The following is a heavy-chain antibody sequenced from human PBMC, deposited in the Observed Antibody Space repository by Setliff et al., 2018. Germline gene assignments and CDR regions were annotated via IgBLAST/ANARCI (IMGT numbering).Heavy chain of an antibody. D-gene: IGHD6-19*01. Sequence: PSETLSLTCTVSGGSVSNSGFFWGWLRQAPGKGLEWIGNIYDSGSSNYNASLKSRLIITRDTSKNQISLKLTSVTAADTAVYYCARDTGAQWLIAFDIWGQGTMVTVS. J-gene: IGHJ3*02. CDR3: ARDTGAQWLIAFDI. CDR2: IYDSGSS. V-gene: IGHV4-39*02. CDR1: GGSVSNSGFF.